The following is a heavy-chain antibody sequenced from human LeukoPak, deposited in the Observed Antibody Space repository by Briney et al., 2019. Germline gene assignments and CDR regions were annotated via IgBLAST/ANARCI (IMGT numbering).Heavy chain of an antibody. V-gene: IGHV5-51*01. CDR2: IYPGDSDT. CDR1: GYTFSSYW. J-gene: IGHJ4*02. D-gene: IGHD3-3*01. Sequence: GESLRISCKGSGYTFSSYWIGWVRQMPGKGLEWMGIIYPGDSDTRYSPSLQGQVTISVDTSIGTAYLQWSSLKASDTAIYYCARQNDFRLDYWGQGTLVTVAS. CDR3: ARQNDFRLDY.